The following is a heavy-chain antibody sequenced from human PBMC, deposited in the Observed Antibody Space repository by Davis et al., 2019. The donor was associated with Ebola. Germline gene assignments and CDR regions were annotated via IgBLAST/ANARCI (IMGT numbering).Heavy chain of an antibody. CDR3: ASNGTYYYDSSGYYWFTDAFDI. CDR2: IYHSGST. J-gene: IGHJ3*02. CDR1: GYSISSGYY. Sequence: MPSETLSLTCTVSGYSISSGYYWGWIRQPPGKGLEWIGSIYHSGSTYSNPSLKSRVTISVDTSKNQFSLKLSSVTAADTAVYYCASNGTYYYDSSGYYWFTDAFDIWGQGTMVTVSS. D-gene: IGHD3-22*01. V-gene: IGHV4-38-2*02.